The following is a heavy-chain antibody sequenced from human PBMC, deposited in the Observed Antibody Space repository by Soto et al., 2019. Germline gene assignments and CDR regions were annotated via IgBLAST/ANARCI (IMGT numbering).Heavy chain of an antibody. CDR1: GFSFHQHA. Sequence: EVQLVESGGGLVQPGGSLRLSCAASGFSFHQHAMHWVRQAPGKGLEWVSGITRESGNEDYADSVKGRFIVSRDNDKKSLQLQMNSMSPAYTSFYYIAKDKDGVTYFSVRDNWGQGSLVTVSA. CDR2: ITRESGNE. V-gene: IGHV3-9*01. D-gene: IGHD3-3*01. J-gene: IGHJ4*02. CDR3: AKDKDGVTYFSVRDN.